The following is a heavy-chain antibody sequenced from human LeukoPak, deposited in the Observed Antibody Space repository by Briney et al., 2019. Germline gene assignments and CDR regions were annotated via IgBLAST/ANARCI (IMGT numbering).Heavy chain of an antibody. V-gene: IGHV3-11*01. D-gene: IGHD3-22*01. CDR2: ISGSGSTT. J-gene: IGHJ6*03. CDR1: GFTFSDYY. Sequence: GGSLRLSCAASGFTFSDYYMSWIRQSPGKGLEWVSYISGSGSTTYYADSVKGRFTISRDNAKSSLYLQVNTLRAEDTAVYYCARSNYYDGGGYYSTNYYYYMDVWGKGTTATVSS. CDR3: ARSNYYDGGGYYSTNYYYYMDV.